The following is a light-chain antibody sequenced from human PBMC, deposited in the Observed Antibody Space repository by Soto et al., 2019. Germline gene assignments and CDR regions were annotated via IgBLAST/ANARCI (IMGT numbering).Light chain of an antibody. Sequence: TQSPATLSLSPGERATLSCRASQSISSWLAWYQQKPGKAPKLLIYKASSLESGVPSRFSGSGSGTEFTLTISSLQPDDFATYYCQQYNDYPWTFGQGTKVEIK. CDR1: QSISSW. V-gene: IGKV1-5*03. J-gene: IGKJ1*01. CDR2: KAS. CDR3: QQYNDYPWT.